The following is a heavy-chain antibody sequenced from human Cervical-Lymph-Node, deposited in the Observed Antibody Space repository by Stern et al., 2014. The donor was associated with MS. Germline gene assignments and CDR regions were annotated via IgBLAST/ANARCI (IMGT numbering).Heavy chain of an antibody. V-gene: IGHV4-61*08. CDR1: GGSVSSDAYY. CDR3: GKQVRE. Sequence: VQLVESGPGLVKPSETLSLTCTVSGGSVSSDAYYWSWIRQSPGKGLEWIGYIYHSGSSSYNPSLKSRVTMSVDTSKNQFSLRLTSVTAADTAVYYCGKQVREWGWGTLVTVSS. CDR2: IYHSGSS. J-gene: IGHJ4*02.